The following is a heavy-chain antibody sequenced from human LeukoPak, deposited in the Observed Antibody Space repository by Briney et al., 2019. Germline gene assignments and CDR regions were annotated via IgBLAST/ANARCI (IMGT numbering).Heavy chain of an antibody. CDR3: ARSRAVVTHFDY. CDR2: ISAYNGNT. V-gene: IGHV1-18*01. D-gene: IGHD4-23*01. Sequence: ASVKVSCKASGYTFTSYGISWVRQAPGQGLEWMGWISAYNGNTNYAQKLQGRVTMTTDTPTSTAYMELRSLRSDDTAVYYCARSRAVVTHFDYWGQGTLVTVSS. CDR1: GYTFTSYG. J-gene: IGHJ4*02.